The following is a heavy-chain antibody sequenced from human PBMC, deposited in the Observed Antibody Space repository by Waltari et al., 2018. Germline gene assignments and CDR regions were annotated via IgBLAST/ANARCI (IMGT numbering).Heavy chain of an antibody. V-gene: IGHV4-34*01. J-gene: IGHJ6*02. CDR2: INHSGST. D-gene: IGHD5-12*01. Sequence: KGLEWIGEINHSGSTNYNPSLKRRVTISVDTSKNQFSLKLSSVTAADTAVYYCARASVDIVATAYYYYGMDVWGQGTTVTVSS. CDR3: ARASVDIVATAYYYYGMDV.